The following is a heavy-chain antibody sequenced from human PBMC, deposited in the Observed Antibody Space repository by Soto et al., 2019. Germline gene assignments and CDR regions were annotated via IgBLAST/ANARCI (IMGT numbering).Heavy chain of an antibody. CDR3: AREDILGTRSFDY. D-gene: IGHD1-26*01. CDR2: ISYDGSNK. CDR1: GFTFSNYA. J-gene: IGHJ4*02. V-gene: IGHV3-30*07. Sequence: GGSLILSCAASGFTFSNYAMHWVRQAPGKGLEWVAVISYDGSNKYYADSVRGRFTIFRDNAKNSLYLQMNSLRDEDTAVYYCAREDILGTRSFDYWGQGALVTVSS.